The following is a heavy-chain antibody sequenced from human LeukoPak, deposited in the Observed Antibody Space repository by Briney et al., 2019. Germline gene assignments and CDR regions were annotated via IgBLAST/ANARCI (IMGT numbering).Heavy chain of an antibody. CDR3: ARGHSYLYCSGGSCYRASFRSPAPFDY. CDR1: GFTASSNY. V-gene: IGHV3-53*01. CDR2: IYSGGST. Sequence: PGGSLRLSCAASGFTASSNYMSWVRQAPGKGLEWVSVIYSGGSTYYADSVKGRFTISRDNSKNTLYLQMNSLRGEDTAVYYCARGHSYLYCSGGSCYRASFRSPAPFDYWGQGTLVTVSS. D-gene: IGHD2-15*01. J-gene: IGHJ4*02.